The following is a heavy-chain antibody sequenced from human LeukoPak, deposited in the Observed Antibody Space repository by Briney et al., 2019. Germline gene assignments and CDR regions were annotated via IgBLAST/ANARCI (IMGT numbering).Heavy chain of an antibody. Sequence: ASVKVSCKASGGTFSSYTISWVRQAPGQGLEWMGGIIPIFGTANYAQKFQGRVTITADESTSTAYMELSSLRSEDTAVYYCARAVAAPPHAFDIWGQGTMVTVSS. J-gene: IGHJ3*02. CDR2: IIPIFGTA. D-gene: IGHD6-6*01. CDR1: GGTFSSYT. CDR3: ARAVAAPPHAFDI. V-gene: IGHV1-69*13.